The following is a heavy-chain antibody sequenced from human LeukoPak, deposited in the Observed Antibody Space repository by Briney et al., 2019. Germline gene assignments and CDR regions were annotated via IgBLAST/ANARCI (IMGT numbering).Heavy chain of an antibody. CDR2: FYHSGTT. CDR1: GGSISSGSYS. J-gene: IGHJ3*02. V-gene: IGHV4-30-2*01. Sequence: SETLSLTCAFSGGSISSGSYSWTWIRQPPGKGLEWIGYFYHSGTTYYNPSLNSRVAISVDRSRNQFSLKLTSVTAADTAVYYCARVLVAASSDAFDIWGQGTMVSVS. CDR3: ARVLVAASSDAFDI. D-gene: IGHD2-8*02.